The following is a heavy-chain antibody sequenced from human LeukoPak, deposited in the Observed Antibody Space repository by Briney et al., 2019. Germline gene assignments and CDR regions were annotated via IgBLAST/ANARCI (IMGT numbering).Heavy chain of an antibody. V-gene: IGHV3-23*01. CDR2: ISGSGDST. Sequence: GGSLRLSCAASGFTFSSYDMSWVRQAPGKGLEWVSAISGSGDSTYYADSVKGRFTISRANSKNTLYLQMNSLRAEDMAVYYCAKDLRKSPSRFGELSTKSYYYYMDVWGKGTTVTISS. CDR3: AKDLRKSPSRFGELSTKSYYYYMDV. J-gene: IGHJ6*03. CDR1: GFTFSSYD. D-gene: IGHD3-10*01.